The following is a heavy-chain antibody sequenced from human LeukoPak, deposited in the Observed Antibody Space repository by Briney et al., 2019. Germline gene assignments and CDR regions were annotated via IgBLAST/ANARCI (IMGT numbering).Heavy chain of an antibody. D-gene: IGHD6-13*01. CDR3: ARGLNRAAAGTHFDY. J-gene: IGHJ4*02. CDR1: GYSFTSYW. V-gene: IGHV5-51*01. Sequence: GESLKISCKGSGYSFTSYWIGWVRQMPGKGLEWMGIIYPGDSDTRYSPSFQGQVTISADKSISTAYLQWSSLKASDTAMYYCARGLNRAAAGTHFDYWGQGTPVTVCS. CDR2: IYPGDSDT.